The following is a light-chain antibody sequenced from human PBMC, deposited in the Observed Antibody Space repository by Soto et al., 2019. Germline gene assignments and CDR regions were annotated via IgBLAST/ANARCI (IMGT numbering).Light chain of an antibody. CDR3: NPYAGGNNFVV. Sequence: QSVLTQPPSASGSPGQSVTISCTGTSSDVGGYNYVSWYKQHPGKAPELIIYEVSKRPSGVPDRFSGSKSGNTASLTVSGLQAEDEADYYCNPYAGGNNFVVFGTGTKLTVL. CDR1: SSDVGGYNY. J-gene: IGLJ1*01. CDR2: EVS. V-gene: IGLV2-8*01.